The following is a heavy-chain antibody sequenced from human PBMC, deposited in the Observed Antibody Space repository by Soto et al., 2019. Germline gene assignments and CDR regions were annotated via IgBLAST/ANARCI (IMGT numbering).Heavy chain of an antibody. V-gene: IGHV1-69*01. D-gene: IGHD6-13*01. J-gene: IGHJ6*02. Sequence: QVQLVQSGAEVKKPGSSVKVSCKASGGTFSSYAISWVRQAPGQGLEWMGGIIPIFGTANYAQKFQGRVTITADESTSTDYMELSSLRSEDTAVYYCARDSPTHGDSSRYGMDVWGQGTTVTVSS. CDR3: ARDSPTHGDSSRYGMDV. CDR2: IIPIFGTA. CDR1: GGTFSSYA.